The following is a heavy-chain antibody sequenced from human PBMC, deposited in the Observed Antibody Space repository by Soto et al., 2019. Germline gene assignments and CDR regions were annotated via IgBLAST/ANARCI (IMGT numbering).Heavy chain of an antibody. V-gene: IGHV1-69*13. CDR2: IIPIFGTA. CDR1: GGTFSSYA. D-gene: IGHD3-10*01. Sequence: SVKVSCKASGGTFSSYAISWVRQAPGQGLEWMGGIIPIFGTANYAQKFQGRVTITADESPSTAYMELSSLRSEDTAVYYCARGIPHLNYYGSGSYYRLAYYGMDVWGRGTTVTVSS. J-gene: IGHJ6*02. CDR3: ARGIPHLNYYGSGSYYRLAYYGMDV.